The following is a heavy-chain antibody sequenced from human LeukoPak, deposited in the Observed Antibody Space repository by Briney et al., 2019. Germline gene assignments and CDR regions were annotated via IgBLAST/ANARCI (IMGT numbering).Heavy chain of an antibody. CDR2: INHSGST. Sequence: PSETLSLTCAVYGGSFSGYYWSWIRQPPGKGLEWIGEINHSGSTNYNPSLKSRVTISVDTSKNQFSLKLSSVTAADTAVYYCARERGEYSSSSGKARRQILFDYWGQGTLVTVSS. V-gene: IGHV4-34*01. J-gene: IGHJ4*02. CDR1: GGSFSGYY. CDR3: ARERGEYSSSSGKARRQILFDY. D-gene: IGHD6-6*01.